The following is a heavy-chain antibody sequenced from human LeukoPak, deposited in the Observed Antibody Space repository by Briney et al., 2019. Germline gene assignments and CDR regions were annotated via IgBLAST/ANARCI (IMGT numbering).Heavy chain of an antibody. V-gene: IGHV3-23*01. D-gene: IGHD5-18*01. J-gene: IGHJ4*02. CDR3: AKDRSGYSYGWYY. CDR1: GFTFSSYA. Sequence: GGSLRLSCAASGFTFSSYAMSWVRQAPGKGLEWVSAISGSGSSTYYADSVKGRFTISRDNSKNTLYLQMNSLRAEDTAVYYCAKDRSGYSYGWYYWGQGTLVTVSS. CDR2: ISGSGSST.